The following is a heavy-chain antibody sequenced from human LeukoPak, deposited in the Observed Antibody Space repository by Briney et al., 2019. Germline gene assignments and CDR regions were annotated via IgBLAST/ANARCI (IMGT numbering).Heavy chain of an antibody. CDR2: IYYSGST. J-gene: IGHJ6*02. CDR3: ARGTPEIYSSGWYYYYYYGMDV. CDR1: GGSISSYY. V-gene: IGHV4-59*12. D-gene: IGHD6-19*01. Sequence: SETLSLACTVSGGSISSYYFSWIRQPPGKGLEWIGYIYYSGSTNYNPSLKSRVTISVDTSKNQFSLKLSSVTAADTAVYYCARGTPEIYSSGWYYYYYYGMDVWGQGTTVTVSS.